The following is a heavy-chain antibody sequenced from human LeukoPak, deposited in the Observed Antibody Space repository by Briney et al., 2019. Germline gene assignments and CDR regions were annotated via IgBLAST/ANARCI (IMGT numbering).Heavy chain of an antibody. J-gene: IGHJ5*02. Sequence: ASVKVSCKASRATFSNYAISWVRQAPGQGLEWMGWINPNSGGTNNAQKFQGRVTMTRDTSIRTAYMELSRLRSDDTAMYYCAREGTTMVRGVIITNWFDPWGQGTLVTVSS. CDR1: RATFSNYA. V-gene: IGHV1-2*02. D-gene: IGHD3-10*01. CDR3: AREGTTMVRGVIITNWFDP. CDR2: INPNSGGT.